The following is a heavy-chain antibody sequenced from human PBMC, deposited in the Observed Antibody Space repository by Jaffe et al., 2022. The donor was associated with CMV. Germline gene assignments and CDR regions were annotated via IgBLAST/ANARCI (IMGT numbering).Heavy chain of an antibody. CDR3: ASHYYGTAGNPFDS. CDR2: LFYGGST. CDR1: GASVSSHTYY. D-gene: IGHD3-10*01. J-gene: IGHJ4*02. V-gene: IGHV4-39*01. Sequence: QLQLQESGPGLVKPSETLSLTCTVSGASVSSHTYYWDWIRQPPGKGLEWIGSLFYGGSTYYNPSLKSRVTISVDTSKNQFSLKLSSVTAADTAVYYCASHYYGTAGNPFDSWGQGTLVTVSS.